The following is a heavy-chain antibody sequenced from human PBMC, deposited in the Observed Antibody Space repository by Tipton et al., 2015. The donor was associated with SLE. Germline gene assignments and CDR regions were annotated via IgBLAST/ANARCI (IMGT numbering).Heavy chain of an antibody. D-gene: IGHD1-26*01. V-gene: IGHV4-61*02. CDR2: LHTRGST. CDR1: GGSVTSSYY. J-gene: IGHJ4*02. CDR3: ARDTSGSFALGY. Sequence: TLSLTCTVSGGSVTSSYYWGWIRQPPGKGLEWIGRLHTRGSTNYNPSLKSRVTISVDTSKNQFSLKLTSVTAADTAVYYCARDTSGSFALGYWGQGTLVTVSS.